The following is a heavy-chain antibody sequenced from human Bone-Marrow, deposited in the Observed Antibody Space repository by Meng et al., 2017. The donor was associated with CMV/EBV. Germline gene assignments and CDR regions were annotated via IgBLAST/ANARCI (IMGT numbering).Heavy chain of an antibody. Sequence: SETLSLTCTVSGGSIISSGYYWGWIRQPPGKGLQWIGSIYYSGSTYYNPSLKSRVTMSVDTSKNQFSLNLSSVTAADTAVYFCARSADNDFWSGYSYWGQGTLVTVSS. V-gene: IGHV4-39*01. CDR1: GGSIISSGYY. D-gene: IGHD3-3*01. J-gene: IGHJ4*02. CDR3: ARSADNDFWSGYSY. CDR2: IYYSGST.